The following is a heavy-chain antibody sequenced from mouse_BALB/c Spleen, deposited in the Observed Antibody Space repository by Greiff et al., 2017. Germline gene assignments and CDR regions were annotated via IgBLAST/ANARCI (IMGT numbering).Heavy chain of an antibody. J-gene: IGHJ1*01. CDR1: GDSITSCY. CDR2: ISYSGST. D-gene: IGHD1-1*01. CDR3: ASTVVATDWYFDV. Sequence: EVKLMESGPSLVKPSQTLSLTCSVTGDSITSCYWNWIRKFPGNKLEYMGYISYSGSTYYNPSLKSRISITRDTSKNQYYLQLNSVTTEDTATYYCASTVVATDWYFDVWGAGTTVTVSS. V-gene: IGHV3-8*02.